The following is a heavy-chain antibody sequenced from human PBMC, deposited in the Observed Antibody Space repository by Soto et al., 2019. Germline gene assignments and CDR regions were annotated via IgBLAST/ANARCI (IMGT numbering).Heavy chain of an antibody. V-gene: IGHV1-18*04. D-gene: IGHD3-16*01. Sequence: CTLPSRENNWVRQAPGQGLEWMGWISAYNGNTNYAQKLQGRVTMTTDTSTSTAYMELRSLRSDDTAVYYCARLFGGAYFDLWGRGTLVTVSS. CDR2: ISAYNGNT. CDR1: CTLPSRE. J-gene: IGHJ2*01. CDR3: ARLFGGAYFDL.